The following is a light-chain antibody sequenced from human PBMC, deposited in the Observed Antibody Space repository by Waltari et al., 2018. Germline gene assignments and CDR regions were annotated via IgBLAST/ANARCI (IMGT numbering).Light chain of an antibody. Sequence: EIVMTQSPAPLAVSPGERAPLSRRASQSVSSNLAWYQQKPGQAPRLLIYGASTRATGIPARFSGSGSGTEFTLTISSLQSEDFAVYYCQQYNNWPPWTFGQGTKVEIK. CDR1: QSVSSN. CDR3: QQYNNWPPWT. CDR2: GAS. V-gene: IGKV3-15*01. J-gene: IGKJ1*01.